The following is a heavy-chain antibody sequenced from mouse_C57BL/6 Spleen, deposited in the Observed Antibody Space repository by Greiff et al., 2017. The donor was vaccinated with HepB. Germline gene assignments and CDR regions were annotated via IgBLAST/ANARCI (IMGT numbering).Heavy chain of an antibody. CDR3: ARNYGSSYDWYFDV. J-gene: IGHJ1*03. CDR1: GFSLTSYG. D-gene: IGHD1-1*01. Sequence: QVQLKQSGPGLVQPSQSLSITCTVSGFSLTSYGVHWVRQSPGKGLEWLGVIWSGGSTAYNAAFISRLSISKDNSKSQVFFKMNSLQADDTAIYYCARNYGSSYDWYFDVWGTGTTVTVSS. CDR2: IWSGGST. V-gene: IGHV2-2*01.